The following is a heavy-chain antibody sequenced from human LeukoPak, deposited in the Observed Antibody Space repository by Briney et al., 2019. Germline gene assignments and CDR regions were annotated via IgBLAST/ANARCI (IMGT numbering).Heavy chain of an antibody. Sequence: GGSLRLSCAASGFTFSSYSMNWVRQAPGNGLEWVSSISSSSSYIYYADSVKGRFTISRDNAKNSLYLQMNSLRAEDTAVYYCARNSEWLVVGYYYYYMDVWGKGTTVTVSS. D-gene: IGHD6-19*01. J-gene: IGHJ6*03. CDR3: ARNSEWLVVGYYYYYMDV. V-gene: IGHV3-21*01. CDR2: ISSSSSYI. CDR1: GFTFSSYS.